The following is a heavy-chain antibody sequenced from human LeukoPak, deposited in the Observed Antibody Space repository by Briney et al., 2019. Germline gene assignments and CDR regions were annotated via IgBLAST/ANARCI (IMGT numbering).Heavy chain of an antibody. V-gene: IGHV4-39*01. CDR2: IYYSGST. CDR1: GGSISSSSYY. J-gene: IGHJ4*02. D-gene: IGHD4-23*01. Sequence: SETLSLTCTVSGGSISSSSYYWGWIRQPPGKGLEWIGSIYYSGSTYYNPSLKSRVTISVDTSKNQFSLKLNSVTAADTAVYYCVRHDGRSGGTMGALDSWGQGSLVTVSS. CDR3: VRHDGRSGGTMGALDS.